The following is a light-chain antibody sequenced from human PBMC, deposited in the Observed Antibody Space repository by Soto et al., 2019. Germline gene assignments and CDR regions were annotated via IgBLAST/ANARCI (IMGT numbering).Light chain of an antibody. CDR1: QSMSTW. J-gene: IGKJ1*01. CDR2: DAS. V-gene: IGKV1-5*01. Sequence: DIQFTQSPSTLSASVGDRVTLSCRASQSMSTWLAWYPQKPGKAPKLLIYDASSLESGVPSRFSGSCSGTEFTITISSLQPEDFASDYCQQYKSYSTFGQGTKVDIK. CDR3: QQYKSYST.